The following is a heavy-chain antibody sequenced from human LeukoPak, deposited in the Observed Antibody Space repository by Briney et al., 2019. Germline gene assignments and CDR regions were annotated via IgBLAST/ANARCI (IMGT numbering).Heavy chain of an antibody. CDR2: INPNSGGT. CDR3: ARVLGKFYGSGSHTIDY. J-gene: IGHJ4*02. CDR1: GYTFTGYY. V-gene: IGHV1-2*02. Sequence: ASVKVSCKASGYTFTGYYMHWVRQAPGQGLEWMGWINPNSGGTNYAQKFQGRATMTRDTSISTAYMELSRLRSDDTAVYYCARVLGKFYGSGSHTIDYWGQGTLVTVSS. D-gene: IGHD3-10*01.